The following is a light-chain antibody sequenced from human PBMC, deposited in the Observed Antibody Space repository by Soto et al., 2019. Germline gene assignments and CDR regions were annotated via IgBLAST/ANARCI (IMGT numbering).Light chain of an antibody. V-gene: IGLV1-51*01. CDR3: GSWDSSLSAYV. CDR2: DDD. CDR1: GSNIGGNS. Sequence: QSVLTQPPSVSAAPGQRVTSSCSGSGSNIGGNSVSWYQQLPGTAPKLLIYDDDKRPSGIPDRFSGSKSGTSATLGITGFQTGDEADHYCGSWDSSLSAYVFGTGTKVTVL. J-gene: IGLJ1*01.